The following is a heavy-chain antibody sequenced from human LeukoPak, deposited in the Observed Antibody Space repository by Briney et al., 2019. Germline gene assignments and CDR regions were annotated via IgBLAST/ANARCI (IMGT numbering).Heavy chain of an antibody. J-gene: IGHJ4*02. CDR2: IYYSGST. V-gene: IGHV4-39*01. CDR1: GGSISSYY. D-gene: IGHD3-10*01. Sequence: SETLSLTCTVSGGSISSYYWGWIRQPPGKGLEWIGSIYYSGSTYYNPSLKSRVTISVDTSKNQFSLKLSSVTAADTAVYYCARRWFGELSYFDYWGQGTLVTVSS. CDR3: ARRWFGELSYFDY.